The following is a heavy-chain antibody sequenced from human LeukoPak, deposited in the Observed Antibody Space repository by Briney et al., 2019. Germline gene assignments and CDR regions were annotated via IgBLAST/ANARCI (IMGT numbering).Heavy chain of an antibody. J-gene: IGHJ4*02. CDR3: ATGPGFDFRH. D-gene: IGHD3-3*01. CDR2: ISPYNSNT. V-gene: IGHV1-18*01. CDR1: GYTFTKYN. Sequence: GASVRVSCKASGYTFTKYNINWVRQAPGQGLEYMGWISPYNSNTNYAQNLQGRVTMTTDTPTSTGYMEIRSLRSDDTAVYYCATGPGFDFRHWGQGTLVTVSS.